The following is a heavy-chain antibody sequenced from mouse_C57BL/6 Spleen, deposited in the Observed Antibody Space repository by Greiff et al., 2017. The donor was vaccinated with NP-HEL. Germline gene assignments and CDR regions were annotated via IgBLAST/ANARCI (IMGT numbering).Heavy chain of an antibody. CDR1: GFTFSSYA. V-gene: IGHV5-9-1*02. CDR2: ISSGGDYI. Sequence: EVMLVESGEGLVKPGGSLKLSCAASGFTFSSYAMSWVRQTPEKRLEWVAYISSGGDYIYYADTVKGRFTISRDNARNTLYLQMSSLKSEDTAMYYCTRGGDYGSLYYFDYWGQGTTLTVSS. J-gene: IGHJ2*01. D-gene: IGHD1-1*01. CDR3: TRGGDYGSLYYFDY.